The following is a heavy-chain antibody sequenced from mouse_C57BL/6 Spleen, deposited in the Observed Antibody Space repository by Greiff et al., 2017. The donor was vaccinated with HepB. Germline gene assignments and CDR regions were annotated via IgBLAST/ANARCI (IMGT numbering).Heavy chain of an antibody. J-gene: IGHJ2*01. CDR2: IDPSDSYT. CDR3: ARPGASGSSYVYDY. Sequence: QVQLQQPGAELVRPGTSVKLSCKASGYTFTSYWMHWVKQRPGQGLEWIGVIDPSDSYTNYNQKFKGKATLTVDTSSSTAYMQLSSLTSEDSAVYYCARPGASGSSYVYDYWGQGTTLTVSS. V-gene: IGHV1-59*01. D-gene: IGHD1-1*01. CDR1: GYTFTSYW.